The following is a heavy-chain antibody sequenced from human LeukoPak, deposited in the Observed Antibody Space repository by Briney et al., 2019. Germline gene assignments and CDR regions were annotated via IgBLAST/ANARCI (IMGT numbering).Heavy chain of an antibody. V-gene: IGHV4-38-2*02. Sequence: PSETLSLTCTVSGYSISSGYFWGWIRQPPGKGLEWIGSFYHSGITYYNPSLKSRVTISVDTSKNQFSLKLSSVTAADTAVYYCARAIVGATNFDYWGQGTLVTVSS. CDR1: GYSISSGYF. CDR2: FYHSGIT. CDR3: ARAIVGATNFDY. J-gene: IGHJ4*02. D-gene: IGHD1-26*01.